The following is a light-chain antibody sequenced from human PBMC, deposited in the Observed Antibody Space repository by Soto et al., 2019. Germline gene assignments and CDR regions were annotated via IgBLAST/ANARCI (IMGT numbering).Light chain of an antibody. Sequence: EIVMTQSPATLSVSPGERATLSCRASQSVSSNLAWYQQKPGQAPRLLIYGASTRATGIPVRFSGSGSGTEFTLTISSLQSEDFAVYYWQQYSNWPVTFGQGTKVEIK. CDR3: QQYSNWPVT. V-gene: IGKV3-15*01. CDR2: GAS. CDR1: QSVSSN. J-gene: IGKJ1*01.